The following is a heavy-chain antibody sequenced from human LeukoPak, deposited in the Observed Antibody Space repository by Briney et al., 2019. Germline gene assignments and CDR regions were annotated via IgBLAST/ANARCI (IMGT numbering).Heavy chain of an antibody. J-gene: IGHJ5*02. CDR2: IKKDGSEK. CDR3: AIPGGSSANWFDP. Sequence: GGSLRLSCAASGFTFSSYSMGWVRQAPGKGLEWVANIKKDGSEKYYVDSVKGRFTISRDNAKNSLYLQMNSLRAEDTAVYYCAIPGGSSANWFDPWGQGTQVTVSS. CDR1: GFTFSSYS. D-gene: IGHD6-13*01. V-gene: IGHV3-7*01.